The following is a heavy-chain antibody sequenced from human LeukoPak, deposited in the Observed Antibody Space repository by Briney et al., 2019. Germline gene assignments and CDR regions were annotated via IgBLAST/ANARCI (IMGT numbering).Heavy chain of an antibody. J-gene: IGHJ5*02. CDR2: ISAYNGNT. D-gene: IGHD5-24*01. CDR3: ARDSDGYKGIDP. Sequence: ASVKVSCKASGGTFSSYAISWVRQAPGQGLEWMGWISAYNGNTNYAQKLQGRVTMTTDTSTSTAYMELRSLRSDDTAVYYCARDSDGYKGIDPWGQGTLVTVSS. V-gene: IGHV1-18*01. CDR1: GGTFSSYA.